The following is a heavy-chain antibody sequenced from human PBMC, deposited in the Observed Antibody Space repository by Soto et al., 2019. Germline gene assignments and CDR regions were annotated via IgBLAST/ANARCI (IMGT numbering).Heavy chain of an antibody. CDR1: GYTLTELS. CDR3: ATDLRNWAVAVAGT. CDR2: FDPEDGET. J-gene: IGHJ5*02. D-gene: IGHD6-19*01. V-gene: IGHV1-24*01. Sequence: GASVKVSCKASGYTLTELSMHWVRQAPGKGLEWMGGFDPEDGETIYAQKFQGRVTMTEDTSTDTAYMELSSLRSEDTAVYYCATDLRNWAVAVAGTCGQGTLVTFSS.